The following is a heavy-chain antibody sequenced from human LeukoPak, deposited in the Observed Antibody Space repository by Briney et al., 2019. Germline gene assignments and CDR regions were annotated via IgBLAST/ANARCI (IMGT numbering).Heavy chain of an antibody. J-gene: IGHJ3*02. CDR3: ARVPGYSSSWYVGAFDI. CDR1: GYTFTSYY. D-gene: IGHD6-13*01. Sequence: ASVKVSCKASGYTFTSYYMHWVRQAPGQGLEWMGIINPSGGSTSYAQKFQGRVTMTRDMSTSTVYMELSSLRSDDTAVYYCARVPGYSSSWYVGAFDIWGQGTMVTVSS. V-gene: IGHV1-46*01. CDR2: INPSGGST.